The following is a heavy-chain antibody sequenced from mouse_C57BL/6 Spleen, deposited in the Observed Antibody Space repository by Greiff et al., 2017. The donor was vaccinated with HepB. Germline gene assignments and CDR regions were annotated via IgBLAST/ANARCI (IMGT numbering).Heavy chain of an antibody. CDR2: IYPGSGST. CDR3: ASMDYGNGGALDY. Sequence: QVQLQQPGAELVKPGASVKMSCKASGYTFTSYWITWVKQRPGQGLEWIGDIYPGSGSTNYNEKFKRKATLTVDTSSSTAYMQLSSLTSEDSAVYYFASMDYGNGGALDYWGQGTSVTVSS. CDR1: GYTFTSYW. D-gene: IGHD2-1*01. V-gene: IGHV1-55*01. J-gene: IGHJ4*01.